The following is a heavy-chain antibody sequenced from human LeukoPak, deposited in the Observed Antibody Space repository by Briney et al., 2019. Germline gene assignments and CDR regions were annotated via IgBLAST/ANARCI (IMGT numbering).Heavy chain of an antibody. CDR2: IKSNGGDDGKA. Sequence: GGSLRLSCAASGFGFSTAWMVWVRQSAGKGLEWVGRIKSNGGDDGKADHAAPAKGRFAMSRDDSQNVLYLQMNSLKTDATAVYYCTTDFSHFDFSSGFYSYWGQGVLVTVSS. CDR1: GFGFSTAW. J-gene: IGHJ4*02. D-gene: IGHD3-3*01. V-gene: IGHV3-15*01. CDR3: TTDFSHFDFSSGFYSY.